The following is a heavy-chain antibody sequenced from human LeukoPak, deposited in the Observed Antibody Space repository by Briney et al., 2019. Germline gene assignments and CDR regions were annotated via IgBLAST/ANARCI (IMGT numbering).Heavy chain of an antibody. D-gene: IGHD3-16*02. V-gene: IGHV4-4*07. J-gene: IGHJ4*02. Sequence: PSETLSLTCTVSGGSISSYYWSWIRQPAGKGLEWIGRIYTSGSTNYNPSLKSRVTMSVDTSKNQFSLELSSVTAADTAVYYCARVSYDYVWGSYLFDYWGQGTLVTVSS. CDR2: IYTSGST. CDR3: ARVSYDYVWGSYLFDY. CDR1: GGSISSYY.